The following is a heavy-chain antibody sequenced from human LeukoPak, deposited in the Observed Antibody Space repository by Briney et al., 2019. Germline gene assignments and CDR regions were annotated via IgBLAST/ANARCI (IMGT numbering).Heavy chain of an antibody. V-gene: IGHV4-61*02. J-gene: IGHJ5*02. D-gene: IGHD2-2*01. CDR3: AREYCSSTSCYWVNWFDP. CDR1: GDSISIGSYY. CDR2: IYTSGST. Sequence: SETLSLTCTVSGDSISIGSYYWSWIRQPAGKGLEWIGRIYTSGSTNYNPSLKSRVTMSVDTSKNQFSLKLSSVTAADTAVYYCAREYCSSTSCYWVNWFDPWGQGTLVAVSS.